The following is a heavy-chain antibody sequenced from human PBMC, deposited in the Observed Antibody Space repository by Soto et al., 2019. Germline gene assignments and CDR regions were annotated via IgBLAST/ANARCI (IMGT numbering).Heavy chain of an antibody. V-gene: IGHV3-23*01. CDR3: AKDLAEWSRVGLSITNRFDP. D-gene: IGHD1-26*01. CDR2: MSGSGGST. CDR1: GFTFSSYA. J-gene: IGHJ5*02. Sequence: PGGSLRLSCAASGFTFSSYAMSWVRQAPGKGLEWVSAMSGSGGSTYYADSVKGRFTISRDNSKNTLYPQMNSLRAEDTAVYYCAKDLAEWSRVGLSITNRFDPWGQGTLVTVSS.